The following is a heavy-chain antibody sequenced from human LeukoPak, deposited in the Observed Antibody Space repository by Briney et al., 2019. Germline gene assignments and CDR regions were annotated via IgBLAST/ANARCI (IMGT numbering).Heavy chain of an antibody. CDR1: GYTFTRYY. J-gene: IGHJ6*03. D-gene: IGHD1-1*01. CDR2: INPNSGGT. Sequence: ASVKVSCKASGYTFTRYYMHWVRQAPGQGLEWMGWINPNSGGTNYAQKFQGRVTMTRDTSVSTAYMELSRLRSDDTAVYYCARSLNWNDVDYYYYMDVWGKGTTVTVSS. CDR3: ARSLNWNDVDYYYYMDV. V-gene: IGHV1-2*02.